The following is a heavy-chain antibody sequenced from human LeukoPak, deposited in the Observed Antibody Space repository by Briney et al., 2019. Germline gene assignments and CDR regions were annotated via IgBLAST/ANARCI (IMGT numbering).Heavy chain of an antibody. CDR3: AREGVDVVVVPARSYYYYMDV. Sequence: SETLSLTCTVSGGSISSGDYYWSWIRQPPGKGLEWIGYIYYSGSTYYNPSLKSRVTISVDTSKNRFSLKLSSVTAADTAVYYCAREGVDVVVVPARSYYYYMDVWGKGTTVTVSS. D-gene: IGHD2-2*01. CDR2: IYYSGST. J-gene: IGHJ6*03. V-gene: IGHV4-30-4*08. CDR1: GGSISSGDYY.